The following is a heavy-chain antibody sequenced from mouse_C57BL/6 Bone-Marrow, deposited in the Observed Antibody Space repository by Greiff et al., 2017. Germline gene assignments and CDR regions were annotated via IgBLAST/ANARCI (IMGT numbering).Heavy chain of an antibody. V-gene: IGHV5-9-1*02. CDR1: GFTFSSYA. CDR3: TGLYGSSLYWYFDV. Sequence: DVQLQESGEGLVKPGGSLKLSCAASGFTFSSYAMSWVRQTPEKRLEWVAYISSGGDYIYYADTVKGRFTISRDNARNTLYLQMSSLKSEDTAMYYGTGLYGSSLYWYFDVWGTGTTVTVSS. CDR2: ISSGGDYI. D-gene: IGHD1-1*01. J-gene: IGHJ1*03.